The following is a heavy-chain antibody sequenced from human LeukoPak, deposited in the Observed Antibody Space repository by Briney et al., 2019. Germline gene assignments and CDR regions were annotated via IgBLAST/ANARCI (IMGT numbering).Heavy chain of an antibody. CDR3: ARAQAIVGATTIYY. CDR2: INPTSGGT. D-gene: IGHD1-26*01. V-gene: IGHV1-2*02. CDR1: GYTFTGYY. Sequence: ASVKVSCKASGYTFTGYYMLWVRQAPGQGREGMGWINPTSGGTNYAQKFQGRVTMTRDTSISTAYMGRSRLRSDDTAVYYCARAQAIVGATTIYYSGEGTLVTVSS. J-gene: IGHJ4*02.